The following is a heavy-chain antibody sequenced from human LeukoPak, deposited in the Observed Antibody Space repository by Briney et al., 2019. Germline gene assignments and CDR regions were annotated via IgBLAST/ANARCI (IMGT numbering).Heavy chain of an antibody. Sequence: SETLSLTCTVSGGSISSGGYYWSWIRQHPGKGLEWIGYISYSGSTYYNPSLNSRVTISVGTSKSQFSLKLSSVTAADTAVYYCARVHGYSYGELDYWGQGTLVTVSS. D-gene: IGHD5-18*01. CDR3: ARVHGYSYGELDY. J-gene: IGHJ4*02. V-gene: IGHV4-31*03. CDR2: ISYSGST. CDR1: GGSISSGGYY.